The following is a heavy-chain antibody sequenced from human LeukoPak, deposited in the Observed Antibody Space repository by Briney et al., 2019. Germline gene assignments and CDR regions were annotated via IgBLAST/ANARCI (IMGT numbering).Heavy chain of an antibody. CDR3: ARGYYDSSGYSIPYWFDP. Sequence: GGSLRLSCAASGFTFSSYDMHWVRQATGKGLEWVSAIGTAGDTYYQGSVKGRFTISRENAKNSLYLQMNSLRAGDTAVYYCARGYYDSSGYSIPYWFDPWGQGTLVTVSS. CDR2: IGTAGDT. V-gene: IGHV3-13*01. D-gene: IGHD3-22*01. CDR1: GFTFSSYD. J-gene: IGHJ5*02.